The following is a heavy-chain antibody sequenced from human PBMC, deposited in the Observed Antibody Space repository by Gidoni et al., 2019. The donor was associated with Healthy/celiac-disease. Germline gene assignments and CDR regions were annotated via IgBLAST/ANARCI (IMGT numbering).Heavy chain of an antibody. CDR2: ISGSGGST. Sequence: EVQLLESGVGLVPPGGSLRLSCSASGFTFRSYAMSWVRQAPGKGLEWVSAISGSGGSTYYADSVKGRFTISRDNSKNTLYLQMNSLRAEDTAVYYCVRYSSSWYERSFDYWGQGTLVTVSS. D-gene: IGHD6-13*01. J-gene: IGHJ4*02. CDR3: VRYSSSWYERSFDY. V-gene: IGHV3-23*01. CDR1: GFTFRSYA.